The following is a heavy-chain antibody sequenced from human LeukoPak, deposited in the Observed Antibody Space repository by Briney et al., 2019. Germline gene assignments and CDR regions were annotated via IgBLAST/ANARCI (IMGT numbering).Heavy chain of an antibody. J-gene: IGHJ6*02. CDR3: ARDYDFWSGYYIYYYYGMDV. D-gene: IGHD3-3*01. CDR2: ISYDGSNK. Sequence: AGGSLRLSCAASGFTFSSYAMHWVRQAPGKGLEWVAVISYDGSNKYYADSVKGRFTISRDNSKNTLYLQMNSLRAEDTAVYYCARDYDFWSGYYIYYYYGMDVWGQGTTVTVSS. V-gene: IGHV3-30-3*01. CDR1: GFTFSSYA.